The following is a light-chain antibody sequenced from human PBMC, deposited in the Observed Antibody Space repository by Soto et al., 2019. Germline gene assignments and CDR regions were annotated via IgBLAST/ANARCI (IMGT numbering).Light chain of an antibody. J-gene: IGKJ3*01. CDR2: GAS. V-gene: IGKV3-15*01. Sequence: EIVMTQSPATLSVSPGERATLSCRASQSVSSNLAWYQQKPGQAPRLLIYGASTRATGIPARFSGSGSGTEFTLNLSRLQSEDFAVYYCQQYNNLPPFTFGPGTKVDI. CDR3: QQYNNLPPFT. CDR1: QSVSSN.